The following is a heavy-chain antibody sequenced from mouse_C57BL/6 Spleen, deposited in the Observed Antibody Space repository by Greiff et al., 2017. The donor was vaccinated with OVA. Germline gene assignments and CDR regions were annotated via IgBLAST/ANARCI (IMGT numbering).Heavy chain of an antibody. J-gene: IGHJ1*03. V-gene: IGHV1-69*01. CDR3: ARNHWYFDV. CDR1: GYTFTSYW. Sequence: VQLQQPGAELVMPGASVKLSCKASGYTFTSYWMHWVKQRPGQGLEWIGEIDPSDSYTNYNQKFKGKSTLTVDKSSSTAYMQLSSLTSEDSAVYYCARNHWYFDVWGTGTTVTVSS. CDR2: IDPSDSYT.